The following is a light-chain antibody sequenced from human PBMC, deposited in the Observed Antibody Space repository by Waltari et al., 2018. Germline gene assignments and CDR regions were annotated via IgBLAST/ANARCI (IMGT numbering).Light chain of an antibody. Sequence: EIVLTQSPSTLSVSPGERAILSCRASQTISYNLAWYQQRPGQPPRLLIYGASAMAAAIPVRFSGSGSGTEFTLTISGLQSEDFAVYYCQHYHQWPPYTFGQGTKVE. CDR3: QHYHQWPPYT. V-gene: IGKV3-15*01. CDR2: GAS. J-gene: IGKJ2*01. CDR1: QTISYN.